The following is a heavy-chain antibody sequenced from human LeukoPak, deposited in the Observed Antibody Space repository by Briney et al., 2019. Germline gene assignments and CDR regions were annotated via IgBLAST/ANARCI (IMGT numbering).Heavy chain of an antibody. CDR2: ISSSSSYI. D-gene: IGHD3-22*01. J-gene: IGHJ3*02. Sequence: PGGPLRLSCAASGFTFSSYSMNWVRQAPGKGLEWVSSISSSSSYIYYADSVKGRFTISRDNAKNSLYLQMNSLRAEDTAVYYCARDYYDSSGYYYGAFDIWGQGTMVTVSS. CDR1: GFTFSSYS. V-gene: IGHV3-21*01. CDR3: ARDYYDSSGYYYGAFDI.